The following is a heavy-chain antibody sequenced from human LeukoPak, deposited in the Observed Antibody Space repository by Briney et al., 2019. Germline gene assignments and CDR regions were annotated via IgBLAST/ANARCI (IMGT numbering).Heavy chain of an antibody. D-gene: IGHD4-23*01. V-gene: IGHV3-66*01. CDR3: AKDMVVTPKPASAFDI. J-gene: IGHJ3*02. Sequence: GGSLRLSCAASGFTVSSNYMSWVRQAPGKGLEWVSVIYSGGSTYYADSVKGRFTISRDNSKNTLYLQMNSLRVEDTAVYYCAKDMVVTPKPASAFDIWGQGTMVTVSS. CDR2: IYSGGST. CDR1: GFTVSSNY.